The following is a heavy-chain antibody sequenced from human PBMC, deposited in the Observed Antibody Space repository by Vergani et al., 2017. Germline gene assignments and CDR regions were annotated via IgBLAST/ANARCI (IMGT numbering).Heavy chain of an antibody. CDR2: IATAGDT. D-gene: IGHD5-12*01. CDR1: GFTFSSYD. V-gene: IGHV3-13*04. CDR3: ARAPRRLGACDI. Sequence: EVQLVESGGGLVQPGGSLILSCAASGFTFSSYDMHWVRQAPGKGLESVSPIATAGDTYYPGSVKGRFTISRENAKNSLYLQMNSLRAGDTAVYYCARAPRRLGACDIWGQGTMVTASS. J-gene: IGHJ3*02.